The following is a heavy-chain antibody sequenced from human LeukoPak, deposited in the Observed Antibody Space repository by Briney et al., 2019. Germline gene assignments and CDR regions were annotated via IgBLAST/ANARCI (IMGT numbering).Heavy chain of an antibody. CDR3: ARGRGLTLSYHYFDY. CDR1: GFTFSNYI. J-gene: IGHJ4*02. D-gene: IGHD3-10*01. Sequence: GGSLRLSCAASGFTFSNYIMNWVRQAPGKGLEWVSYISTSSSTIKYADSVKGRFTVFRDNAKNSMYLQMNSLRDEDTAVYYCARGRGLTLSYHYFDYWGQGTLVTVSS. V-gene: IGHV3-48*02. CDR2: ISTSSSTI.